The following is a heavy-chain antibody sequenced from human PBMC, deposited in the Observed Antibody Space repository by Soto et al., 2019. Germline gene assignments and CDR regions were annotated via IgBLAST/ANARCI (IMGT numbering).Heavy chain of an antibody. CDR1: RYTYACSG. J-gene: IGHJ5*02. V-gene: IGHV1-46*01. Sequence: GASAEVTWKAPRYTYACSGISWVQQAPEKGLEWMGRISPSGGSTSYAQKFQGRATMTRDTSTSTVYMELSSLRSEDTAVYYCARDQGDIVDTIKGNWFDPWGQGTLVTVSS. D-gene: IGHD5-12*01. CDR3: ARDQGDIVDTIKGNWFDP. CDR2: ISPSGGST.